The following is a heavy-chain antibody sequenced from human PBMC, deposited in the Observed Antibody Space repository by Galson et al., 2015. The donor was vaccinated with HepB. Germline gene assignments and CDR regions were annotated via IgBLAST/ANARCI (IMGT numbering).Heavy chain of an antibody. J-gene: IGHJ4*02. CDR3: ASGPKGYCSSTSCYGELFDY. CDR1: GFTFSSYS. Sequence: SLRLSCAASGFTFSSYSMNWVRQAPGKGLEWVSSISSSSSYIYYADSVKGRFTISRDNAKNSLYLQMNSLRAEDTAVYYCASGPKGYCSSTSCYGELFDYWGQGTLVTVSS. D-gene: IGHD2-2*01. CDR2: ISSSSSYI. V-gene: IGHV3-21*01.